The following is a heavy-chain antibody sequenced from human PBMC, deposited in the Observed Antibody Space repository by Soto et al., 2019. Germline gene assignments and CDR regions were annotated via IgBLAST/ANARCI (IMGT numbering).Heavy chain of an antibody. V-gene: IGHV5-51*01. Sequence: PGVSLRISCKGSGYSFTSYWIGWVRQMPGKGLEWMGIIYPGDSDTRYSPSFQGQVTISADKSISTAYLQWSSLKASDTAMYYCARLKFDWLLSHKAAGTFDYWGQGTLVTVSS. CDR3: ARLKFDWLLSHKAAGTFDY. J-gene: IGHJ4*02. D-gene: IGHD3-9*01. CDR2: IYPGDSDT. CDR1: GYSFTSYW.